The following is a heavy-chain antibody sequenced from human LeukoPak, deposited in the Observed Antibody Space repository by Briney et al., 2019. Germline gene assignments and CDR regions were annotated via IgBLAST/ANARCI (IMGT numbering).Heavy chain of an antibody. Sequence: GSLRLSCAASGFTVSSNYMSWVRQAPGKGLEWDSVIYSGGSTYYADSVKGRFTISRDNSKNTLYLQMNSLRAEDTAVYYCARVLTHYYYMDVWGKGTTVTVSS. CDR2: IYSGGST. V-gene: IGHV3-66*02. CDR1: GFTVSSNY. J-gene: IGHJ6*03. CDR3: ARVLTHYYYMDV. D-gene: IGHD4/OR15-4a*01.